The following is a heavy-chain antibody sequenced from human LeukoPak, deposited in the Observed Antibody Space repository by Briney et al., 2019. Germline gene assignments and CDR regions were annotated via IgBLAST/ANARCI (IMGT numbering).Heavy chain of an antibody. V-gene: IGHV3-7*01. CDR3: ARVEDYDILTGFDY. Sequence: GGSLRLSCAASGFTFSSYWISWVRQAPGKGLEWVANIKQDGREKYSVDSVKGRFTISRDNAKNSLYLQMNSLRAEDTAVYYCARVEDYDILTGFDYWGQGTLVTVSS. J-gene: IGHJ4*02. CDR2: IKQDGREK. D-gene: IGHD3-9*01. CDR1: GFTFSSYW.